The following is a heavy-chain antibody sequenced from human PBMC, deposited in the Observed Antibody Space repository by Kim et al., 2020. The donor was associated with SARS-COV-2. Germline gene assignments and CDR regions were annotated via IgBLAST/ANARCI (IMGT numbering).Heavy chain of an antibody. CDR2: IFYSVST. Sequence: SETLSLTCTVSGGSISSYYWSWILQPPGKGLEWIGFIFYSVSTNYNPSLKSRVSISVDTSKHQFSLKLSSVTAADTAVYYCSRLISTSGGYFDYWGQGNLVTVSS. CDR3: SRLISTSGGYFDY. CDR1: GGSISSYY. D-gene: IGHD3-22*01. V-gene: IGHV4-59*08. J-gene: IGHJ4*02.